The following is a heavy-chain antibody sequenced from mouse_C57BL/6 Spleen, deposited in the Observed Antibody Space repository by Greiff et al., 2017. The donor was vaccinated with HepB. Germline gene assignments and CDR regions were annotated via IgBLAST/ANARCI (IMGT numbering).Heavy chain of an antibody. CDR2: ISYDGSN. V-gene: IGHV3-6*01. CDR3: AASYAGYFDV. J-gene: IGHJ1*03. Sequence: EVQVVESGPGLVKPSQSLSLTCSVTGYSITSGYYWNWIRQFPGNKLEWMGYISYDGSNNYNPSLKNRISITRDTSKNQFFLKLNSVTTEETATYYCAASYAGYFDVWGTGTTVTVSS. CDR1: GYSITSGYY. D-gene: IGHD6-1*01.